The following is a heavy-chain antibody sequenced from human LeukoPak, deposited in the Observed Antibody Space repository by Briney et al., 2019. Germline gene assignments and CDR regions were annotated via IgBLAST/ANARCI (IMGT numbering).Heavy chain of an antibody. CDR1: GGTFSSYT. D-gene: IGHD4-17*01. V-gene: IGHV1-69*02. CDR3: ARAGYGDYRLDY. J-gene: IGHJ4*02. CDR2: IIPILGIA. Sequence: SVKVSCKASGGTFSSYTVSWVRQAPGQGLEWMGRIIPILGIANYAQKFQGRVTITADKSTSTAYMELSSLRSEDTAVYYCARAGYGDYRLDYWGQGTLVTVSS.